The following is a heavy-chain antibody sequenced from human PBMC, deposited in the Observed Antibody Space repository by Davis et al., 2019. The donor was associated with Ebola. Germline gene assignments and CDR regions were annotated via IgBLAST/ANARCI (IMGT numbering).Heavy chain of an antibody. V-gene: IGHV3-33*01. CDR1: GFTLSRYG. J-gene: IGHJ5*02. CDR3: ARDPSHDYGDYVGGWFDP. D-gene: IGHD4-17*01. CDR2: IWYDGSNK. Sequence: GESLKIPCAASGFTLSRYGMHWVCPAPGKGLEWVAVIWYDGSNKYYADSVKGRFTISRDNSKNTLYLQMNSLRAEDTAVYYCARDPSHDYGDYVGGWFDPWGQGTLVTVSS.